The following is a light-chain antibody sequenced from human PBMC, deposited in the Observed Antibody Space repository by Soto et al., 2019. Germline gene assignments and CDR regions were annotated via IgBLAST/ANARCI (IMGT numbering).Light chain of an antibody. V-gene: IGLV1-40*01. J-gene: IGLJ1*01. CDR1: GATSD. CDR3: QSFDSSLSALYV. CDR2: GNN. Sequence: SVLTQPPSVSGAPGQRVPLSCIGATSDVHWYQHLPGTAPKLLLYGNNNRPSGVPDRFSGSKSGTSASLAITGLHAEDEADYYCQSFDSSLSALYVFGTGTKVTVL.